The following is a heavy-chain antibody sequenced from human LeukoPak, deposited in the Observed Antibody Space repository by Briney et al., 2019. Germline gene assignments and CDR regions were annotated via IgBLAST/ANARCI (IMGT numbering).Heavy chain of an antibody. D-gene: IGHD1-20*01. V-gene: IGHV3-21*04. CDR2: ISGSSGYI. J-gene: IGHJ4*02. CDR1: GFNFNTYT. CDR3: APDPNNWLRHY. Sequence: GGSLRLSCAASGFNFNTYTMIWVRQAPGGGLECVSSISGSSGYIYYADSVKGRFTISRDNATSPLYLQMNSLRGEDTAMYYRAPDPNNWLRHYWGQGTLVTVSS.